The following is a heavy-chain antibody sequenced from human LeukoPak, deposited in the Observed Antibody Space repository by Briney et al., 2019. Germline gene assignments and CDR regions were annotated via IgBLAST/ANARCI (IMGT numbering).Heavy chain of an antibody. CDR3: ARDYYGDYYFDY. CDR2: ISSSSSHI. Sequence: GGSLRLSCAASGFTFTSYSMNWVRQAPGRGLEWVSSISSSSSHIYYADSVKGRFTISRDNAKNSLYLQMNSLRAEDTAVYYCARDYYGDYYFDYWGQGTLVTVSS. J-gene: IGHJ4*02. V-gene: IGHV3-21*01. D-gene: IGHD4-17*01. CDR1: GFTFTSYS.